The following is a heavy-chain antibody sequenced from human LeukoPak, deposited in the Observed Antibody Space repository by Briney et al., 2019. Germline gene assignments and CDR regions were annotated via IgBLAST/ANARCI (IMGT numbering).Heavy chain of an antibody. CDR1: GFTFSSYA. CDR2: ISGSGGST. D-gene: IGHD3-3*01. J-gene: IGHJ1*01. CDR3: AKDGAIFGVVIEYFQH. Sequence: PGGSLRLSCAASGFTFSSYAMSWVRQAPRKGLEWVSAISGSGGSTYYADSVKGRFTISRDNSKNTLYLQMNSLRAEDTAVYYCAKDGAIFGVVIEYFQHWGQGTLVTVSS. V-gene: IGHV3-23*01.